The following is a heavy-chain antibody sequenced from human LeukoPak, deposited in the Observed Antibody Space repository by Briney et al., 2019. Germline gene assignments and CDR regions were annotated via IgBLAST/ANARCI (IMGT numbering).Heavy chain of an antibody. J-gene: IGHJ5*02. V-gene: IGHV4-61*02. CDR2: IYTSGST. CDR3: ARWRRIENWFDP. CDR1: GGSISSGSYY. D-gene: IGHD3-16*02. Sequence: SETLSRTCTVSGGSISSGSYYWSWIRQPAGKGLEWIGRIYTSGSTNYNPSLKSRVTTSVDTSKNQFSLKLSSVTAADTAVYYCARWRRIENWFDPWGQGTLVTVSS.